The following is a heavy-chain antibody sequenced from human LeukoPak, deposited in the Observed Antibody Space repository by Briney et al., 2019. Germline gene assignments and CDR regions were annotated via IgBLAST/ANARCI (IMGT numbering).Heavy chain of an antibody. CDR2: ISPYNGNT. V-gene: IGHV1-18*01. J-gene: IGHJ3*02. CDR1: GYTFTTYG. Sequence: GASVKVSCKASGYTFTTYGINWVRQAPGHGLEWVGWISPYNGNTNYAQKLQGRVTLSTDTSTSTAYMELRSLRSDDTAVYYCARRSGSSDAFDIWGQGTMVTVSS. CDR3: ARRSGSSDAFDI. D-gene: IGHD3-10*01.